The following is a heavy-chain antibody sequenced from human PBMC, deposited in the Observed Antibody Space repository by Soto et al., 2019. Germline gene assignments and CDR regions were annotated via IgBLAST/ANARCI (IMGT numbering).Heavy chain of an antibody. CDR1: GFTFSSYA. CDR2: ISYDGSNK. CDR3: AREWELLRTFDY. J-gene: IGHJ4*02. V-gene: IGHV3-30-3*01. Sequence: TGGSLRLSCAASGFTFSSYAMHWVRQAPGKGLEWVAVISYDGSNKYYADSVKGRFTISRDNSKNTLYLQMNSLRAEDTAVYYCAREWELLRTFDYWGQGTLVTVSS. D-gene: IGHD1-26*01.